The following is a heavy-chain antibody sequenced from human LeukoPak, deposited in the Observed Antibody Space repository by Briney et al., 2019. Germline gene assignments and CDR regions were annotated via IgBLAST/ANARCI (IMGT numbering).Heavy chain of an antibody. V-gene: IGHV3-7*01. D-gene: IGHD3-10*01. CDR2: IKQDGSEK. CDR1: GFTFSSYW. CDR3: ARDRFGGPGYYYYGMDV. Sequence: GGSLRLSCAASGFTFSSYWMGWVRQAPGKGLEWVANIKQDGSEKYYVDSVKGRFTISRDNAKNSLYLQMNSLRAEDTAVYYCARDRFGGPGYYYYGMDVWGQGTTVTVSS. J-gene: IGHJ6*02.